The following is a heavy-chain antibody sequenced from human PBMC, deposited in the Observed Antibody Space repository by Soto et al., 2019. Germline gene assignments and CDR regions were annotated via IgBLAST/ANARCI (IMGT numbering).Heavy chain of an antibody. J-gene: IGHJ6*03. Sequence: QVQLQESGPGLVKPSETLSLTCTVSGGSISSYYWSWIRQPPGKGLEWIGYIYYSGSTNYNPSLKSRVTISVDTCKNQFSLKLSSVTAADTAVYYCARTTIFGVVTESYMDVWGKGTTVTVSS. CDR1: GGSISSYY. D-gene: IGHD3-3*01. V-gene: IGHV4-59*08. CDR3: ARTTIFGVVTESYMDV. CDR2: IYYSGST.